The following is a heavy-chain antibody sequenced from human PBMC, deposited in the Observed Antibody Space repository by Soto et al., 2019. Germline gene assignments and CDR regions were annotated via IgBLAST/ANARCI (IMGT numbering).Heavy chain of an antibody. J-gene: IGHJ4*02. CDR1: GFTFSDYA. CDR3: AKGGRQWLVTSDFNY. CDR2: VSHDGRNT. D-gene: IGHD6-19*01. V-gene: IGHV3-30*18. Sequence: VQLVESGGDVVQPGRSLRLSCAASGFTFSDYAMHWVRQAPGKGLEWVAVVSHDGRNTHYADSVKGRFTSSRDSSKNTVSLEMTSLRAEDTAVYYCAKGGRQWLVTSDFNYWGQGALVTVSS.